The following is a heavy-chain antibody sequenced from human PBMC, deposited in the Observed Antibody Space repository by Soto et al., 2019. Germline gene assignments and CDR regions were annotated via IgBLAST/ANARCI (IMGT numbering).Heavy chain of an antibody. V-gene: IGHV1-58*01. CDR1: GFTFTSSA. J-gene: IGHJ5*02. CDR3: AADLDGGVTMVRGALVDP. CDR2: IVVGSGNT. D-gene: IGHD3-10*01. Sequence: SVKVSCKASGFTFTSSAVQWVRQARGQRLEWVGWIVVGSGNTNYAQKVQERVTMTRDMSTSTAYMELSSLRSEDPAVDYCAADLDGGVTMVRGALVDPWGQGSLVTVAS.